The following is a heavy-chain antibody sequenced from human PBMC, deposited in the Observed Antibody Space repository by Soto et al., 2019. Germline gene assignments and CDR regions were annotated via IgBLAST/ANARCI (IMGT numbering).Heavy chain of an antibody. D-gene: IGHD2-2*01. Sequence: SETLSLTCTFLGFSISSYYWRLIRQSPGKGLEWIGYIHYSGSTKSNPSLKSRVTISVDTSRNQVSLKLSSVTAADSAVYFCARARYQLLHPYYYGMDVWGQGTTVTVSS. V-gene: IGHV4-59*01. J-gene: IGHJ6*02. CDR3: ARARYQLLHPYYYGMDV. CDR1: GFSISSYY. CDR2: IHYSGST.